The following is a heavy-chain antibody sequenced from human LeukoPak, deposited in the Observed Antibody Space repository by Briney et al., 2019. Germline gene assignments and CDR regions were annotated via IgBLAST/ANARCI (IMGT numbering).Heavy chain of an antibody. CDR1: GFPFSSYE. V-gene: IGHV3-48*03. Sequence: PGGSLRLSCAVSGFPFSSYEFHWVRQAPGKGLEWVSYISSGGTTIFYADSVKGRFTISRDNAENSLFLQMNSLRAEDTAVYYCARDPRDIANRPLAFDIWGQGTMVTVSS. CDR3: ARDPRDIANRPLAFDI. CDR2: ISSGGTTI. D-gene: IGHD2-15*01. J-gene: IGHJ3*02.